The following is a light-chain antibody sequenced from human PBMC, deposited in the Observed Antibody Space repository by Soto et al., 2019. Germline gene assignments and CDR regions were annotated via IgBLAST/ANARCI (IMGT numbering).Light chain of an antibody. CDR2: EVS. CDR3: NSYTTSSTLV. CDR1: SSDVGGYHY. Sequence: QSALTQPASVSGSPGQSITISCTGTSSDVGGYHYVSWYQQHPGKAPRLMIYEVSQRPPGVSNRFSGSKSGNTASLTISGLQAEDEANYYCNSYTTSSTLVFGGGTKLTVL. V-gene: IGLV2-14*01. J-gene: IGLJ2*01.